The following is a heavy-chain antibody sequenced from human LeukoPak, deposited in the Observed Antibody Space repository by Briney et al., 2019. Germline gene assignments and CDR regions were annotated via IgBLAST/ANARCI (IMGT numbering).Heavy chain of an antibody. CDR1: GYSFTSYW. V-gene: IGHV5-51*01. D-gene: IGHD4-23*01. CDR3: ARQHTVVTGSDAFDI. J-gene: IGHJ3*02. Sequence: PGESLKISCKGSGYSFTSYWIGWVRQMPGKGLEWMGIIYPGDSDTRYSPSFQGQVTISADKSISTAYLQWSSLKASDTAMYYCARQHTVVTGSDAFDIWGQGTMVTVSS. CDR2: IYPGDSDT.